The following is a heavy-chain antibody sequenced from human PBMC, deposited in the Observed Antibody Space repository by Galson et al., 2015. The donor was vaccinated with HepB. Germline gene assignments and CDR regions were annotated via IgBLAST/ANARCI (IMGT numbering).Heavy chain of an antibody. D-gene: IGHD6-13*01. CDR2: IWYDGSNK. V-gene: IGHV3-33*08. CDR3: ARDRRLKWQQLAYYFDY. CDR1: GFTFSSYG. J-gene: IGHJ4*02. Sequence: SLRLSCAASGFTFSSYGMHWVRQAPGKGLEWVAVIWYDGSNKYYADSVKGRFTISRDNSKNTLYLQMNSLRAEDTAVYYCARDRRLKWQQLAYYFDYWGQGTLVTVSS.